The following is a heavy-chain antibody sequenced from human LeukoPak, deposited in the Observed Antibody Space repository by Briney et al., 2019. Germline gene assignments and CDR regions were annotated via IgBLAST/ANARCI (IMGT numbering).Heavy chain of an antibody. CDR2: ISPIFGTA. CDR3: ARDLPRKRGYYYDSSGYPFDY. J-gene: IGHJ4*02. CDR1: GGTFSSYA. D-gene: IGHD3-22*01. Sequence: SVKVSCKASGGTFSSYAISWVRQAPGQGLEWMGGISPIFGTANYAQKFQGRVTITADESTSTAYMELSSLRSEDTAVYYCARDLPRKRGYYYDSSGYPFDYWGQRTLVTVSS. V-gene: IGHV1-69*01.